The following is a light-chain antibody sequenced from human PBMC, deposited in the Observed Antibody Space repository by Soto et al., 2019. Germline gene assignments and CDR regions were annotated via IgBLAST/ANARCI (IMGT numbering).Light chain of an antibody. CDR3: QQYHNWPT. V-gene: IGKV3-15*01. Sequence: EIVMTQSPATLSVSPGERATLSCRASQSVNSNLAWYQQKPGQAPRLVIYGASNKATGVPARFSGSGSGTDFTLTVSSLQSEDFAVYFCQQYHNWPTFGQGTKVESK. CDR1: QSVNSN. J-gene: IGKJ1*01. CDR2: GAS.